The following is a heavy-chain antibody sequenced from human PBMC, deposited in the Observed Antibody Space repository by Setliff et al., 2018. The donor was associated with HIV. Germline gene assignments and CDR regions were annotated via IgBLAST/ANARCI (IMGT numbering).Heavy chain of an antibody. V-gene: IGHV4-39*01. J-gene: IGHJ5*02. D-gene: IGHD3-22*01. CDR3: ASRVYYYDESRVLREEGFVP. CDR1: GGSISSNKYY. CDR2: FYHSGKT. Sequence: SETLSLTCSVSGGSISSNKYYWSWIRQPPGKGLEWTGSFYHSGKTYYNPSLKSRLTISVDTSKNQFSLKLSSVTAADTAVYYCASRVYYYDESRVLREEGFVPWGQGTLVTVSS.